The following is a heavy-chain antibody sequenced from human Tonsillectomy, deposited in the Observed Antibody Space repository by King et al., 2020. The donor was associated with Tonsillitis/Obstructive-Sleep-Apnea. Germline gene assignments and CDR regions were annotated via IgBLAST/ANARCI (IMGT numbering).Heavy chain of an antibody. J-gene: IGHJ6*02. D-gene: IGHD5-24*01. CDR1: GFTFSSYE. CDR3: ARDGLREMATIYHYYYYYGMDV. CDR2: ISCSGSTI. V-gene: IGHV3-48*03. Sequence: VQLVESGGGLVQPGGSLRLSCAASGFTFSSYEMNWVRQAPGKGLEWVSYISCSGSTIYYADSVKGRFTISRDNAKNSLYLQMNSLRAEDTAVYYCARDGLREMATIYHYYYYYGMDVWGQGTTVTVSS.